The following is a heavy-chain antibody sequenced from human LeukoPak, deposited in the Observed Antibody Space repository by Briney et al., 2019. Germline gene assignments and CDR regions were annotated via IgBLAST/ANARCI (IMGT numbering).Heavy chain of an antibody. CDR3: AREQWLVLNYFDS. D-gene: IGHD6-19*01. CDR2: IWYDGSNK. Sequence: GGSLRLSCAASGFTFSSYGMHWVRQAPGKGLEWVAVIWYDGSNKYYADSVKGRFTISRDNSKNTLPLQMNSLRAEDTAVYYCAREQWLVLNYFDSWGQGTLDTVSS. J-gene: IGHJ4*02. V-gene: IGHV3-33*01. CDR1: GFTFSSYG.